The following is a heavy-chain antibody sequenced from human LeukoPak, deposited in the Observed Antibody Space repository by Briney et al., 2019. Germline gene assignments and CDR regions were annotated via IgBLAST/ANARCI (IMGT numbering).Heavy chain of an antibody. CDR3: ARDRRGYCSSTSCPMGFDY. Sequence: GGSLRLSCAASGFTFSSYWMSWVRQAPGKGLEWVANIKQDGSEKYYVDSVKGRFTISRDNAKNSLYLQMNSLRAEDTAVYYCARDRRGYCSSTSCPMGFDYWGQGTLVTVSS. V-gene: IGHV3-7*01. CDR2: IKQDGSEK. J-gene: IGHJ4*02. CDR1: GFTFSSYW. D-gene: IGHD2-2*01.